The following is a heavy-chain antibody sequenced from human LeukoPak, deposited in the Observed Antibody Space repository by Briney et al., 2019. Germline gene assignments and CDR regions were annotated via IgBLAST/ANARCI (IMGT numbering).Heavy chain of an antibody. CDR1: GFTFSSYD. CDR2: ISISSSTV. CDR3: ARGPPLFDP. Sequence: GGSLRLSCAASGFTFSSYDMNWIRQAPGKGLEWISYISISSSTVYYADSVKGRFTISRDNAKNSLYLQMNSLRAEDTAIYYCARGPPLFDPWGQGTLVTVSS. J-gene: IGHJ5*02. V-gene: IGHV3-48*01.